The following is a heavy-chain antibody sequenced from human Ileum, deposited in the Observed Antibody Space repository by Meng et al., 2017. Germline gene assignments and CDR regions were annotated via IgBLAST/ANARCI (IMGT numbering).Heavy chain of an antibody. V-gene: IGHV4-4*07. J-gene: IGHJ4*02. Sequence: SETLSLTCTASSGSISHSFWSWIRQPAGKGLEWIGRVYSSGITDYNPSLKSRFTLSVDTSKNQFSLKLTSVTAADTAVYYCARGDGSLTREAFDYWGQGTLVTVSS. D-gene: IGHD3-10*01. CDR1: SGSISHSF. CDR2: VYSSGIT. CDR3: ARGDGSLTREAFDY.